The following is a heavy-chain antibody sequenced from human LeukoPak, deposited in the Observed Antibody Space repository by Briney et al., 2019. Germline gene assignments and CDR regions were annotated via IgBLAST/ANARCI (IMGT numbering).Heavy chain of an antibody. J-gene: IGHJ4*02. D-gene: IGHD3-16*01. V-gene: IGHV4-38-2*02. CDR2: FCLGRDT. CDR1: GDSVTNNFF. CDR3: ARWASISRQPGGFFDH. Sequence: SETLSLTCTVSGDSVTNNFFWGWVRQPPEKELEWIGSFCLGRDTYYRPSLKSRVTISVDTSKNQFSLNLNSVTAADTAVYYCARWASISRQPGGFFDHWGQGTLVTVSS.